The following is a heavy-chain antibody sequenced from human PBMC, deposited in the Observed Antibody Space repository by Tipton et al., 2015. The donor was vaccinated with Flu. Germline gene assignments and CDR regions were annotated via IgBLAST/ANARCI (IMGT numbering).Heavy chain of an antibody. V-gene: IGHV1-2*02. J-gene: IGHJ4*02. Sequence: QLVQSGAEVRKPGASVKVSCKASGHIFTGYYMHWVRQAPGQGLEWMGWVSPKSGDTKYAQKFQGRVTMTRDTSINTAYMDLSRLRFDDTAVYYCAGHDSGTYDYSDYWGQGTQVTVSS. D-gene: IGHD3-22*01. CDR2: VSPKSGDT. CDR1: GHIFTGYY. CDR3: AGHDSGTYDYSDY.